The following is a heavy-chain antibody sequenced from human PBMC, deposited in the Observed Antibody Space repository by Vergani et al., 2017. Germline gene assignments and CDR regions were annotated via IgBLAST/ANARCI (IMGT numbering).Heavy chain of an antibody. V-gene: IGHV5-51*01. CDR2: IHPADSDT. D-gene: IGHD3-22*01. J-gene: IGHJ4*02. Sequence: EVQLVQSGAEVKKPGESLKISCQISGYSVTNYWIGWVRQMPGKGLEWMGIIHPADSDTRYSPSFQGQVTISVDKSISTAYLQRSSLRASDSAMYYCARLYGRDSSGSKYFDYWGQGTLVTGSS. CDR3: ARLYGRDSSGSKYFDY. CDR1: GYSVTNYW.